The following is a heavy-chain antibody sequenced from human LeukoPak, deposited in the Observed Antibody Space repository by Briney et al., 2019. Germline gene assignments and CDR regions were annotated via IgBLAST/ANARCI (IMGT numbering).Heavy chain of an antibody. Sequence: SETLSLTCAVYGGPFSGYYWSWIRQPPGKGLEWIGEINHSGSTNYNPSLKSRVTISVDTSKNQFSLKLSSVTAADTAVYYCARADPHYYDSSGDVDYWGQGTLVTVSS. CDR3: ARADPHYYDSSGDVDY. CDR1: GGPFSGYY. CDR2: INHSGST. D-gene: IGHD3-22*01. V-gene: IGHV4-34*01. J-gene: IGHJ4*02.